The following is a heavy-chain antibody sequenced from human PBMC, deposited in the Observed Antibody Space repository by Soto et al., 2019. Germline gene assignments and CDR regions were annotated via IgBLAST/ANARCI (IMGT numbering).Heavy chain of an antibody. V-gene: IGHV3-11*01. Sequence: GGSLRLSCAASGFTFSDYYMSWIRQAPGKGLEWVSYISSSGSTIYYADSVKGRFTISRDNAKNSLYLQMNSLRAEDTAVYYCARDAPHSGSGWYGLVAFDIWGQGTMVTVSS. J-gene: IGHJ3*02. CDR1: GFTFSDYY. D-gene: IGHD6-19*01. CDR3: ARDAPHSGSGWYGLVAFDI. CDR2: ISSSGSTI.